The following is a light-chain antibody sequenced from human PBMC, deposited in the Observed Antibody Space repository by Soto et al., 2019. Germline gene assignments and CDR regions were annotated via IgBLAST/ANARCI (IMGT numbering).Light chain of an antibody. CDR1: SYNVGKNL. CDR2: KNN. Sequence: QSVLTQPPSASGTPGQRVTISCSGGSYNVGKNLVYWYQQRPGTAPKLIIFKNNQRPSGVPDRFSGSNSGSSASLAISGLRSEDQADSFCAAWDDSLSAWVFGGGTKVT. J-gene: IGLJ3*02. V-gene: IGLV1-47*01. CDR3: AAWDDSLSAWV.